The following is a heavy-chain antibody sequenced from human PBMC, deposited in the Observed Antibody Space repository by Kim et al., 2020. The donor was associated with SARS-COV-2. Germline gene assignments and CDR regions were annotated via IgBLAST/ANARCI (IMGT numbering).Heavy chain of an antibody. J-gene: IGHJ4*02. Sequence: GGSLRLSCAASGFTFDNYAMSWVRQAPGKGLEWVSALSGSGDSTYYADSVKGRFTISRDNSKNTLYLQMNSLMRVEDTAVYYCAKGQYYDISGYYNVDYWGQGTLVTVSS. CDR2: LSGSGDST. CDR1: GFTFDNYA. D-gene: IGHD3-22*01. CDR3: AKGQYYDISGYYNVDY. V-gene: IGHV3-23*01.